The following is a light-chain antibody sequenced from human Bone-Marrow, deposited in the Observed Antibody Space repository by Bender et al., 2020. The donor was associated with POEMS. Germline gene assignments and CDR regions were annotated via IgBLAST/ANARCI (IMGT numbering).Light chain of an antibody. J-gene: IGLJ1*01. V-gene: IGLV2-23*01. CDR3: YSYAGNKGLL. CDR1: ISDIGKYDL. CDR2: EAS. Sequence: QSALTQPASVSGSPGQSITISCTGDISDIGKYDLLSWYQQYPGKVPKLIIYEASKRPSGVSNLFSGSKSGNTASLTISGLQADDEAYYYCYSYAGNKGLLFGTGTKVTVL.